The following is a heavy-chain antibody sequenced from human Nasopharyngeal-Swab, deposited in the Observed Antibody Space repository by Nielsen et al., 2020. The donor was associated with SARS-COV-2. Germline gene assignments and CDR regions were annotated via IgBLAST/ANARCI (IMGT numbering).Heavy chain of an antibody. J-gene: IGHJ3*02. CDR3: ARGEFGGVIVLDAFDI. Sequence: LRLSCTVSGGSISSGGYYWSWIRQHPGKGLEWIGYIYYSGSTYYNPSLKSRVTISVDTSKSQFSLKLSSVTAADTAVYYCARGEFGGVIVLDAFDIWGQGTMVTVSS. D-gene: IGHD3-16*02. CDR1: GGSISSGGYY. V-gene: IGHV4-31*03. CDR2: IYYSGST.